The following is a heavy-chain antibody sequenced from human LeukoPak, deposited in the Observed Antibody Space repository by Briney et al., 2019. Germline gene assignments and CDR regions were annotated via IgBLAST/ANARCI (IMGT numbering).Heavy chain of an antibody. Sequence: GGSLRLSCAASGFTFSSYGMSWVRQAPGKGLEWVSAISGSGGSTYYADSVKGRFTISRDNAKNSLYLQMNSLRAEDTAVYYCARERSRSYSSSWYATDYWGQGTLVTVSS. CDR3: ARERSRSYSSSWYATDY. V-gene: IGHV3-23*01. J-gene: IGHJ4*02. CDR1: GFTFSSYG. CDR2: ISGSGGST. D-gene: IGHD6-13*01.